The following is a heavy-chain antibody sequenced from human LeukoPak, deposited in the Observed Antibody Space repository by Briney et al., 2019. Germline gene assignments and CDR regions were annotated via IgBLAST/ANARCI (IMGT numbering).Heavy chain of an antibody. CDR3: ARELLYYYGSGSYSYYYYYYGMDV. CDR2: ISYDGSNK. CDR1: GFTFSSYA. J-gene: IGHJ6*02. D-gene: IGHD3-10*01. Sequence: GRSLRLSCAASGFTFSSYAMHWVRQAPGKGLEWVAVISYDGSNKYYADSVKGRFTISRDNSKNMLYLQMNSLRAEDTAVYYCARELLYYYGSGSYSYYYYYYGMDVWGQGTTVTVSS. V-gene: IGHV3-30-3*01.